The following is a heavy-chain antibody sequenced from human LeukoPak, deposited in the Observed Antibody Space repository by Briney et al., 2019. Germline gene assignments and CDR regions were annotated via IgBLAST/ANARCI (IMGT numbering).Heavy chain of an antibody. D-gene: IGHD3-3*01. CDR3: ATYDSWSGYNIAY. CDR1: GFTLSSRW. CDR2: INRDGSEK. V-gene: IGHV3-7*03. Sequence: GGSLRLSCVVSGFTLSSRWMMWVRQAPREGLEWMTNINRDGSEKNYVDSVKGRFTITRDNAENSLYLQMNSLKVEDSAIYYCATYDSWSGYNIAYWGQGTLVTVSS. J-gene: IGHJ4*02.